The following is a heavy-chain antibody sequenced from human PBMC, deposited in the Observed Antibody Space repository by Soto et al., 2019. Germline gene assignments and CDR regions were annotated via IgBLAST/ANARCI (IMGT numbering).Heavy chain of an antibody. Sequence: PSETLSLTCAVYGGSFSGYYWSWIRQSPGKGLDWIGEINHGGSSNYNPSLKSRVTISVDTSKNQFSLKLSSVTAADTAVYYCARGITTKAVQKDAPDKYYFDSWGRGTLVTVSS. V-gene: IGHV4-34*01. CDR2: INHGGSS. CDR3: ARGITTKAVQKDAPDKYYFDS. CDR1: GGSFSGYY. J-gene: IGHJ4*02. D-gene: IGHD3-22*01.